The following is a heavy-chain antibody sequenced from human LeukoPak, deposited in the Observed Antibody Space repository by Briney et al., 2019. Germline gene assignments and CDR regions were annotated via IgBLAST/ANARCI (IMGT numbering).Heavy chain of an antibody. CDR2: IKQQGTER. J-gene: IGHJ4*02. Sequence: GGSLRLSCTASGIMFSGYWVSWVRQAPGKGLEWVANIKQQGTERYYVDSVKGRFTISRDDAKKSVYLQMNSLRAEDTAVYFCAGDGGPFDHWGQGILVTVAS. D-gene: IGHD3-16*01. CDR3: AGDGGPFDH. CDR1: GIMFSGYW. V-gene: IGHV3-7*01.